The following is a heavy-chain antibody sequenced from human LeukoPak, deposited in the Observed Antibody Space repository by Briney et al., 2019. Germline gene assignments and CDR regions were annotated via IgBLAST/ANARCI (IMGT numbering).Heavy chain of an antibody. CDR2: IYYSGST. CDR3: ARRRDYYDSRGYYAFGI. D-gene: IGHD3-22*01. J-gene: IGHJ3*02. V-gene: IGHV4-59*01. Sequence: SETLSLTCNVSGGSISSDYWTWIRQPPGKGLEWIGNIYYSGSTNYNPSLKSRVTISVDTSKNQFSLKLNSVTAADTAVYYCARRRDYYDSRGYYAFGIWGQGTMVTVSS. CDR1: GGSISSDY.